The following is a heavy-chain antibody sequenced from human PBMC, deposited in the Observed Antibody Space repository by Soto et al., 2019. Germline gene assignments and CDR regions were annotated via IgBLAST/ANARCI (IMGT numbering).Heavy chain of an antibody. D-gene: IGHD3-3*01. Sequence: GGSLRLSCAASGFTFSSYSMNWVRQAPGKGLEWVSYISSSSSSIYYADSVKGRFTISRDNAKNSLFLQMNSLRDEDTAVYYCPRDQVTIFGATFDVWGQGTTVTVSS. J-gene: IGHJ6*02. CDR1: GFTFSSYS. CDR2: ISSSSSSI. V-gene: IGHV3-48*02. CDR3: PRDQVTIFGATFDV.